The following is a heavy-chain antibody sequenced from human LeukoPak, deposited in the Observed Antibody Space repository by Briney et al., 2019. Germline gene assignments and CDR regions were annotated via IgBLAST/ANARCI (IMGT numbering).Heavy chain of an antibody. V-gene: IGHV3-9*01. J-gene: IGHJ4*02. CDR3: AKAQYSSGWYEVDY. CDR1: GFTFDDYA. D-gene: IGHD6-19*01. Sequence: GRSLRLSCAASGFTFDDYAMHWVRQAPGKGLEWVSSISWNSGSIGYADSVKGRFTISRDNAKNSLYLQMNSLRAEDTALYYCAKAQYSSGWYEVDYWGQGTLVTVSS. CDR2: ISWNSGSI.